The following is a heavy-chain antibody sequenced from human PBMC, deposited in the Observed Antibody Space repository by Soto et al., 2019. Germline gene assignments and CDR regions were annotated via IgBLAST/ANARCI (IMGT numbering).Heavy chain of an antibody. CDR1: GFTISYYW. J-gene: IGHJ4*02. Sequence: GGSLRLSWAASGFTISYYWKSWVRQAPGKGLEWVANIKQDGSDKYYVDSVKGRFTISRDNSKNSLYLQMHSLRAEDTAVYYCARDEAVDCWGQGTLVTVSS. CDR2: IKQDGSDK. D-gene: IGHD6-13*01. V-gene: IGHV3-7*03. CDR3: ARDEAVDC.